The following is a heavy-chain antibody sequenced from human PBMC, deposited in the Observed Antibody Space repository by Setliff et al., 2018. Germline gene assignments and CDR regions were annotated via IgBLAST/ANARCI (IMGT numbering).Heavy chain of an antibody. J-gene: IGHJ6*02. CDR1: GFDFKTHW. Sequence: PGGSLRLSCAASGFDFKTHWMDWARQAPGKGLEWVANIKEDGSQRNYVDAVRGRFTVSRDNSKNTLYLQMNSLRAEDTAVYYCATYSSGWYDRRHYYYGMDVWGQGTTVTVSS. V-gene: IGHV3-7*01. CDR3: ATYSSGWYDRRHYYYGMDV. CDR2: IKEDGSQR. D-gene: IGHD6-19*01.